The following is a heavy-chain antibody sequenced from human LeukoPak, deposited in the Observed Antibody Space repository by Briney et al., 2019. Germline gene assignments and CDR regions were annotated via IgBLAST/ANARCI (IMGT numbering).Heavy chain of an antibody. CDR3: ARGTRGYPKLGWFDP. CDR1: GFTFSSYS. D-gene: IGHD5-12*01. Sequence: GGSLRLSCAASGFTFSSYSMNWVRQAPGKGLEWVSYISSSSSTIYYADSVKGRFTISRDNAKNSLYLQMNSLRAEDTAVYYCARGTRGYPKLGWFDPWGQGTLVTVSS. CDR2: ISSSSSTI. V-gene: IGHV3-48*01. J-gene: IGHJ5*02.